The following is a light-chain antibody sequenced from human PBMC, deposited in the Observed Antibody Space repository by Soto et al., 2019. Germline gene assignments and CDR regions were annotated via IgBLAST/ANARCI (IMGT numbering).Light chain of an antibody. CDR3: QRANCFPFA. V-gene: IGKV1-12*01. CDR2: AAS. J-gene: IGKJ3*01. CDR1: QGINSW. Sequence: DIQMTQSPSSVSASVGDRVTITCRASQGINSWLAWYQQKPGKAPKLLIYAASGLQSGIPSRFSGSGSGTDFTLTISSLQPEDFATYYCQRANCFPFAFGPGTTVYIK.